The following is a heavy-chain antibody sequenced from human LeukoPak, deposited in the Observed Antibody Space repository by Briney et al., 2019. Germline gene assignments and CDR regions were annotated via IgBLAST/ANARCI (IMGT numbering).Heavy chain of an antibody. D-gene: IGHD3-10*01. CDR3: AREMWFGEFTPYFDY. J-gene: IGHJ4*02. V-gene: IGHV3-30*03. CDR1: GFTFSKYA. CDR2: ISHRENNQ. Sequence: GGSLRLSCAASGFTFSKYAIHWVRQAPGKGLEWVALISHRENNQNYADSVKGRFTISRDNSKNTLYLQMNSLRAEDTAVYYCAREMWFGEFTPYFDYWGQGTLVTVSS.